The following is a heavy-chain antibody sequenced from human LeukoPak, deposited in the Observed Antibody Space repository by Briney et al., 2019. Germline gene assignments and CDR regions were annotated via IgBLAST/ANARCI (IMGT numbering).Heavy chain of an antibody. V-gene: IGHV3-33*01. CDR1: GFRFGSYG. D-gene: IGHD6-19*01. CDR3: ARAAGYSSGWPLDY. Sequence: GGSLRLSCAASGFRFGSYGMHWVRQAPGKGLEWVAVIWHDGSNTYYADSEKGRFTISRDNSMGTLYLQMSSLRAEDTALYYCARAAGYSSGWPLDYWGQGTLVTVSS. CDR2: IWHDGSNT. J-gene: IGHJ4*02.